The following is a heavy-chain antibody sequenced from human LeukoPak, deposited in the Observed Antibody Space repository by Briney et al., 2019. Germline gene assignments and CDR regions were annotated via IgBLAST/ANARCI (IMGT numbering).Heavy chain of an antibody. CDR1: GYTFTSYD. Sequence: ASVKVSCKTSGYTFTSYDINWVRQATGQGLEWMGWMNPNSGNTGYAQKFQGRVTMTRNTSISTAYMELSSLRSEDTAVYYCARDGKRYNWHDGTRFDPWGQGTLVTVSS. CDR3: ARDGKRYNWHDGTRFDP. V-gene: IGHV1-8*01. CDR2: MNPNSGNT. D-gene: IGHD1-20*01. J-gene: IGHJ5*02.